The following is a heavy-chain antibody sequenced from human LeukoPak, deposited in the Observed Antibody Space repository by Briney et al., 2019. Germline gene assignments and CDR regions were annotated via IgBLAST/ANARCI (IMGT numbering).Heavy chain of an antibody. J-gene: IGHJ3*02. D-gene: IGHD3-3*01. Sequence: GGSLRLSCAASGFTFSSYAMHWVRQAPGKGLEWVAVISYDGSNKYYADSVKGRFTISRDNSKNTLYLQMNSLRAEDTAVYYCAKAAIFGVVKGAFDIWGQGTMVTVSS. V-gene: IGHV3-30*07. CDR2: ISYDGSNK. CDR3: AKAAIFGVVKGAFDI. CDR1: GFTFSSYA.